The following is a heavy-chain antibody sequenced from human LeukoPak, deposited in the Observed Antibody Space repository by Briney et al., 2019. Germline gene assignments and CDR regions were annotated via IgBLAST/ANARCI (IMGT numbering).Heavy chain of an antibody. D-gene: IGHD6-19*01. CDR2: ISGSGGST. Sequence: GGSLRLSCAASGFTFGSYAMSWVRQAPGKGLEWVSAISGSGGSTYYADSVKGRFTISRDNSKNTLYLQMNSLRAEDTAVYYCAKGMWAAVAASDYWGQGTLVTVSS. CDR3: AKGMWAAVAASDY. CDR1: GFTFGSYA. J-gene: IGHJ4*02. V-gene: IGHV3-23*01.